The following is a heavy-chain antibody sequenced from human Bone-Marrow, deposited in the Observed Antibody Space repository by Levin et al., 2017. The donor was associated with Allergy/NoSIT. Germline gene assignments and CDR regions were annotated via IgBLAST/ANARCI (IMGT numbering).Heavy chain of an antibody. CDR3: AHRLTNPTVGFDL. CDR1: GVSIGTSGVS. CDR2: IYWNNDK. J-gene: IGHJ2*01. D-gene: IGHD1-26*01. Sequence: SGPTLVKPTQTLTLTCTLSGVSIGTSGVSVGWIRKPPGKALECLALIYWNNDKRYSPSLKSRLTISKDTSRNQVVLTMTKMDPVDTATYYCAHRLTNPTVGFDLWGRGTLVTVSS. V-gene: IGHV2-5*01.